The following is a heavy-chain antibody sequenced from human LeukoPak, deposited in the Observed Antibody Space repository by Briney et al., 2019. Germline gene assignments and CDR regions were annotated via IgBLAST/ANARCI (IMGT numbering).Heavy chain of an antibody. D-gene: IGHD3-10*01. V-gene: IGHV3-66*02. Sequence: GGSLRLSCAASGFTVSSNYMSWVRQAPGKGLEWVSVIYSGGSTYYADSVQGRFTISRDNSKNTLFLQMNSLRVEDTAVYYCAKDQGSGSYRGPPFDPWGQGTLVTVSS. CDR2: IYSGGST. CDR1: GFTVSSNY. J-gene: IGHJ5*02. CDR3: AKDQGSGSYRGPPFDP.